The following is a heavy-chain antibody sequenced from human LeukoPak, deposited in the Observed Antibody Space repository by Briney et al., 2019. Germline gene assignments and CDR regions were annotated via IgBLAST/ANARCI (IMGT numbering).Heavy chain of an antibody. Sequence: KSGGSLRHSCTTSGFTFGDYAMSWVRQAPGKGLESVSLISRKAHGGTTEYAASVKGRFSSSRDDSKSIAYLQMNSLKTEDTAVYFCTRVTCYYDNSGYFHFDSWGQGSLVTVSS. J-gene: IGHJ4*02. CDR3: TRVTCYYDNSGYFHFDS. D-gene: IGHD3-22*01. CDR2: ISRKAHGGTT. V-gene: IGHV3-49*04. CDR1: GFTFGDYA.